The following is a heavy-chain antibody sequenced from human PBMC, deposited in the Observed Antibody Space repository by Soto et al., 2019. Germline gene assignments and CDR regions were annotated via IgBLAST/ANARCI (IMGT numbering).Heavy chain of an antibody. CDR1: GFTFRTYA. CDR3: AKGAIAAMGTFDY. Sequence: EVQLLESGGGLVQPGGSLRLSCAASGFTFRTYAMSWVRQAPGRGLEWVSSLTGSGHTTYYADSVNGRFTISRDNSKNTLYLQMNSLRADDLALYYCAKGAIAAMGTFDYWGQETLVTVSS. J-gene: IGHJ4*02. V-gene: IGHV3-23*01. D-gene: IGHD5-18*01. CDR2: LTGSGHTT.